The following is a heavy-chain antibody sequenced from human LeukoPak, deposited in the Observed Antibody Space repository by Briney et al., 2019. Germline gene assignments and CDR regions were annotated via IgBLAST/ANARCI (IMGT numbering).Heavy chain of an antibody. J-gene: IGHJ4*02. CDR3: AAPGIAVAGTPYDY. Sequence: SQTLSLTCTVSGGSISSGDYYWSWIRQPPGKGLEGIGYIYYSGSTYYNPSLKSRVTISVDTSKNQFSLKLSSVTAADTAVYYCAAPGIAVAGTPYDYWGQGTLVTVSS. CDR2: IYYSGST. V-gene: IGHV4-30-4*01. CDR1: GGSISSGDYY. D-gene: IGHD6-19*01.